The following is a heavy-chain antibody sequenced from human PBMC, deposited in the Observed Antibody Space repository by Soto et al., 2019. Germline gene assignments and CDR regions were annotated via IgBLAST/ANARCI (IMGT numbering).Heavy chain of an antibody. Sequence: QVQLVQSGAEVKKPGASVKVSCKVSGYTLTELSMHWVRQAPGKGLEWMGGFDPEDGETIYAQKFQGRVTMTEDTSTDPAYMELSSLRSEDTAVYYCATDKERVAVAGTRYYYGMDVWGQGTTVTVSS. CDR1: GYTLTELS. V-gene: IGHV1-24*01. J-gene: IGHJ6*02. CDR2: FDPEDGET. D-gene: IGHD6-19*01. CDR3: ATDKERVAVAGTRYYYGMDV.